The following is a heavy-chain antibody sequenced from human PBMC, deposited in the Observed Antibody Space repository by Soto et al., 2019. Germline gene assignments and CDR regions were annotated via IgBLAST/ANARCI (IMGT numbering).Heavy chain of an antibody. CDR1: GYTFNSYG. Sequence: QVLLVQSGAEVKKPGASVKVSCKASGYTFNSYGVSWVRQAPGQGLEWMGWISAYNGNTKYSQNLQGRVTMTIDTTTSYAYLEVRSLRSDDTATYYCARYFWSGQLPFYFDQWGQGTLVTVSS. J-gene: IGHJ4*02. V-gene: IGHV1-18*01. CDR3: ARYFWSGQLPFYFDQ. D-gene: IGHD3-3*01. CDR2: ISAYNGNT.